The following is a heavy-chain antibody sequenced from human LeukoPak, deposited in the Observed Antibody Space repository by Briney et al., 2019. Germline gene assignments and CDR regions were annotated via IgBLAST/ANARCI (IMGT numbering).Heavy chain of an antibody. CDR3: ARHSGHFDY. CDR1: GFTFSSYA. CDR2: ISYDGSNK. V-gene: IGHV3-30-3*01. J-gene: IGHJ4*02. D-gene: IGHD2-15*01. Sequence: GRSLRLSCAASGFTFSSYAMHWVREAPGKGLEGVADISYDGSNKYYADSVKGRFTISRDNSKNTLYLQMNSLRAEDTAVYYCARHSGHFDYWGQGTLVSVSS.